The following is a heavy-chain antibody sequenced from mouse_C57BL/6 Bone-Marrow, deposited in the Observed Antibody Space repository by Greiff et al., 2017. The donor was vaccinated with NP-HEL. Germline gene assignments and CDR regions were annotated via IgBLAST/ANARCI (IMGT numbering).Heavy chain of an antibody. CDR3: ARWGLGYYFDY. J-gene: IGHJ2*01. CDR1: GYTFTSYG. D-gene: IGHD4-1*01. V-gene: IGHV1-81*01. Sequence: QVQLQQSGAELARPGASVKLSCKASGYTFTSYGISWVKQRPGQGLEWIGEIYPRSGNTYYNEKFKGKATLTADKSSSTAYMELRSLTSEDSAVYFCARWGLGYYFDYWGQGTTLTVSS. CDR2: IYPRSGNT.